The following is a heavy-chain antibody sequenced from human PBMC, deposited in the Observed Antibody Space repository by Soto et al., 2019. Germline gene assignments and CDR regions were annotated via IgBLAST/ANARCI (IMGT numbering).Heavy chain of an antibody. CDR2: IFSNDEK. CDR1: GFSLSNARMG. Sequence: SGPTLVNPTETLTLTCTVSGFSLSNARMGVSWIRQPPGKALEWLAHIFSNDEKSYSTSLKSRLTISKDTSKSQVVLTMTNMDPVDTATYYCARIRETYYDFWSGYYKGSWFDPWGQGTLVTVSS. D-gene: IGHD3-3*01. CDR3: ARIRETYYDFWSGYYKGSWFDP. V-gene: IGHV2-26*01. J-gene: IGHJ5*02.